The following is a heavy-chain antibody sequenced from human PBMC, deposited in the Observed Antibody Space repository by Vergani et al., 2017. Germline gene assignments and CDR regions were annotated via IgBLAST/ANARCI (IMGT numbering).Heavy chain of an antibody. CDR3: ARDKGRSSDY. Sequence: EVQLLESGGGLVQPGGSLRLSCAASGFTFSSYAMSWVRQAPGKGLEWVSAISGSGGSTYYADSVKGRFTISRDNAKNSLYLQMNSLRAEDTAVYYCARDKGRSSDYWGQGTLVTVSS. V-gene: IGHV3-23*01. CDR1: GFTFSSYA. CDR2: ISGSGGST. D-gene: IGHD6-6*01. J-gene: IGHJ4*02.